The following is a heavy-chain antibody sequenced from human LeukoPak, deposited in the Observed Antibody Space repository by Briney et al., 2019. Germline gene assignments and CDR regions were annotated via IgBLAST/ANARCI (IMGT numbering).Heavy chain of an antibody. Sequence: GGSLRLSCAAAGFTFSSYGMHWVRQAPGKGLEWEAFIRYDGSNKYYADSVKGQFTISRDNSKSTLYLQMNSLGAEDTAVYYCAKGSVVPAAMGVQAFDIWGQGTMVTVPS. CDR3: AKGSVVPAAMGVQAFDI. CDR1: GFTFSSYG. J-gene: IGHJ3*02. D-gene: IGHD2-2*01. CDR2: IRYDGSNK. V-gene: IGHV3-30*02.